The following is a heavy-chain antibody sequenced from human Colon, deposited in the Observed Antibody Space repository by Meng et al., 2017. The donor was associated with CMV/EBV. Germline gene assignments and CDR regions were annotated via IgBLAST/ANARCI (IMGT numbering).Heavy chain of an antibody. V-gene: IGHV3-30*02. CDR3: AAVRGGGYFEY. J-gene: IGHJ4*02. D-gene: IGHD3-10*01. CDR1: GLTFSSYG. CDR2: IRYDGGNK. Sequence: GESLKISCVASGLTFSSYGMHWVRQAPGKGLEWVAFIRYDGGNKDYEDSVKGRFTISRDNSRDTLYLQMNSLRPEDTAVYYCAAVRGGGYFEYWGQGTLVTVSS.